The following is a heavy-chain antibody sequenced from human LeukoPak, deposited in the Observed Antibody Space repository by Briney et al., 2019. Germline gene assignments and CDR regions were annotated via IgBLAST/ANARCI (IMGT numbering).Heavy chain of an antibody. J-gene: IGHJ4*02. CDR1: GFTFSSYD. V-gene: IGHV3-13*01. CDR2: IGTAGDT. CDR3: ARLYSNYVGGTYYFDY. Sequence: TGGSLRLSCAASGFTFSSYDMHWVRQATGKGLEWVSAIGTAGDTYYPGSVKGRFTISGENAKNSLYLQMNSLRAGDTAVYYCARLYSNYVGGTYYFDYWGQGTLVTVSS. D-gene: IGHD4-4*01.